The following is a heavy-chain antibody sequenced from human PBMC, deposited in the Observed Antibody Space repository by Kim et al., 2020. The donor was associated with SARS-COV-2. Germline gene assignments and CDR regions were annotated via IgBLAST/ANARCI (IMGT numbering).Heavy chain of an antibody. V-gene: IGHV1-3*01. J-gene: IGHJ4*02. Sequence: PSVKVSCKASGYTFTSCAMHWVRQAPGQRLEWMGWINAGNGNTKYSQKFQGRVTITRDTSASTAYMELSSLRSEDTAVYYCARGRGRGSGYYLDYWGQGTLVTVSS. CDR3: ARGRGRGSGYYLDY. CDR1: GYTFTSCA. D-gene: IGHD3-22*01. CDR2: INAGNGNT.